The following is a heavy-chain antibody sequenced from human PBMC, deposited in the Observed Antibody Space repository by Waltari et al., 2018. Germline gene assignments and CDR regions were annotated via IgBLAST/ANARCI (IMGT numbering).Heavy chain of an antibody. D-gene: IGHD3-22*01. Sequence: QVQLVQSGAEVKKPGASVTVSCKVSGYPLPDLSLHWVRQAPGQGLEWMGGCDPEDGETIYAQNFQGRVTMSEDTSTDTAYMELSSLRSEDTAVYYCATRIAYYYDSSGYYFNYWGQGSLVTVSS. J-gene: IGHJ4*02. CDR3: ATRIAYYYDSSGYYFNY. CDR2: CDPEDGET. CDR1: GYPLPDLS. V-gene: IGHV1-24*01.